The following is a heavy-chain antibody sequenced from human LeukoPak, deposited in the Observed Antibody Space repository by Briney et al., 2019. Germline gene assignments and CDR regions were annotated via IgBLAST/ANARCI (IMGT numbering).Heavy chain of an antibody. CDR3: ARLLGGY. J-gene: IGHJ4*02. CDR2: IYYSGST. CDR1: GGSISSGSYY. Sequence: SETLSLTCTDSGGSISSGSYYWGWIRQPPGKGLEWIGSIYYSGSTKYNPTLKSRVTISVDTSKNQLSLKLSSVTAADTAVYYCARLLGGYWGQGTLVTVSS. V-gene: IGHV4-39*07. D-gene: IGHD2/OR15-2a*01.